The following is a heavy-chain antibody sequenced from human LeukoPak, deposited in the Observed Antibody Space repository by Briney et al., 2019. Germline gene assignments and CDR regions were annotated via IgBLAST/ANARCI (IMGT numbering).Heavy chain of an antibody. CDR2: ISTSGVST. D-gene: IGHD1-26*01. CDR3: AKNTSGTYLDY. V-gene: IGHV3-23*01. CDR1: GFTFSSYA. J-gene: IGHJ4*02. Sequence: VGSLRLSSAASGFTFSSYAMTWVRQAPGKGLEWVSSISTSGVSTNYAVSVKGRFTISRDNSKTMVYLQMNSLRAEDTAVYYCAKNTSGTYLDYWGQGILVTVSS.